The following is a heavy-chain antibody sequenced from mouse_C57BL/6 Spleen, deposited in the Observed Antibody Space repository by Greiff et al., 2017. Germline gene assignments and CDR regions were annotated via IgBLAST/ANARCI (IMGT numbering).Heavy chain of an antibody. CDR2: IYPRSGNT. V-gene: IGHV1-81*01. J-gene: IGHJ2*01. Sequence: QVQLQQSGAELARPGASVKLSCKASGYTFTSYGISWVKQRTGQGLEWIGEIYPRSGNTYYNEKFKGKATLTAATSSSTAYMELRSLTSADSAVYFCARRGIDYDFDYWGQGTTLTVSS. CDR3: ARRGIDYDFDY. D-gene: IGHD2-4*01. CDR1: GYTFTSYG.